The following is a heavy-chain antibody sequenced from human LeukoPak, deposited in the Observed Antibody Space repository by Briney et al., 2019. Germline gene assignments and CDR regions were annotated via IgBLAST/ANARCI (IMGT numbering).Heavy chain of an antibody. Sequence: GGSLRLSCAASGFTFSSYAMHWVHQAPGKGLEWVAVISYDGSNKYYADSVKGRFTISRDDSKNTLYLQMNSLRAEDTAVYYCARDYQGRNYYGSGSLDYWGQGTLVTVSS. V-gene: IGHV3-30-3*01. CDR2: ISYDGSNK. CDR1: GFTFSSYA. CDR3: ARDYQGRNYYGSGSLDY. J-gene: IGHJ4*02. D-gene: IGHD3-10*01.